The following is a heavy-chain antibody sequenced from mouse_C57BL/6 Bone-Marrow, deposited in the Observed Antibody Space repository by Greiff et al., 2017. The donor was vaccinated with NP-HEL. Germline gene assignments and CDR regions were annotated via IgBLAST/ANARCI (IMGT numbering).Heavy chain of an antibody. CDR2: ISGGGGNT. J-gene: IGHJ2*01. Sequence: EVKLMESGGGLVKPGGSLKLSCAASGFTFSSYTMSWVRQTPEKRLEWVATISGGGGNTYYPDSVKGRFTISRDNAKNTLYLQMSSLRSEDTALYYCAIYYGNFDYWGQGTTLTVSS. V-gene: IGHV5-9*01. CDR1: GFTFSSYT. D-gene: IGHD2-1*01. CDR3: AIYYGNFDY.